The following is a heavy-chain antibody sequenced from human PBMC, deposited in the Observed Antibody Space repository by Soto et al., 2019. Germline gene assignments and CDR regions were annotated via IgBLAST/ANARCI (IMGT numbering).Heavy chain of an antibody. J-gene: IGHJ3*02. V-gene: IGHV4-30-4*01. CDR1: GGSISSGDYY. D-gene: IGHD3-22*01. Sequence: PSETLSLTCTVSGGSISSGDYYWSWSRQPPGKGLEWIGYIYYSGSTYYNPSLKSRVTISVDTSKNQFSLKLSSVTAADPAVYYCARDTGLVVIQAFDIWGQGTMVNVSS. CDR2: IYYSGST. CDR3: ARDTGLVVIQAFDI.